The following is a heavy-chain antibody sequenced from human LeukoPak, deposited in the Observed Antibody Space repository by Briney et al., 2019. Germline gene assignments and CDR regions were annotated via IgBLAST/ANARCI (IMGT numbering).Heavy chain of an antibody. Sequence: SGGSLRLSCAASGFTFSSYGIHWVRQAPGKWLEWVALISSNGKNKDYADSVKGRFTISRDNSKNTPYLQMNSLRAEDTAVYYCARPMYYYDSSGSLAVWGQGTTVTVTS. J-gene: IGHJ6*02. V-gene: IGHV3-30*04. CDR2: ISSNGKNK. D-gene: IGHD3-22*01. CDR1: GFTFSSYG. CDR3: ARPMYYYDSSGSLAV.